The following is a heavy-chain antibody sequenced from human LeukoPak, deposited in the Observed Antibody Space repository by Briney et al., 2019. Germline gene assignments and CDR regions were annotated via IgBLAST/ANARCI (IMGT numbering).Heavy chain of an antibody. CDR2: IKQDGSEK. J-gene: IGHJ4*02. CDR3: ARDYRGYRAPYYFDH. D-gene: IGHD2-15*01. Sequence: GGSLRLSCAASGFTFSSYWMSWVRQAPGKGLEWVANIKQDGSEKYYVDSVKGRFTISRDNSKNSLYLQMNSLRAEDTAVYYCARDYRGYRAPYYFDHWGQGTLVTVSS. CDR1: GFTFSSYW. V-gene: IGHV3-7*01.